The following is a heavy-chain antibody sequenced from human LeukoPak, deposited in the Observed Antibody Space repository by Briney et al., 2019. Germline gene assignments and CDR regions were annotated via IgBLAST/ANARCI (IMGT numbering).Heavy chain of an antibody. V-gene: IGHV4-30-4*01. Sequence: SETLSLTCTVSDGSLSTGYYYWNWIRQPPGKGLEWIGYISYSGSTYYNPSLKSRVAISVDTSKNQFSLKLTFLTAADTAVYYCARESYSRYYYFDYWGQGTLVTVSS. CDR2: ISYSGST. D-gene: IGHD6-13*01. CDR3: ARESYSRYYYFDY. CDR1: DGSLSTGYYY. J-gene: IGHJ4*02.